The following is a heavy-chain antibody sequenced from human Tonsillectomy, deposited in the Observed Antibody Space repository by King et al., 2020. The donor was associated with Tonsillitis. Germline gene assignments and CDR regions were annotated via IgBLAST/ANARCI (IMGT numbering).Heavy chain of an antibody. D-gene: IGHD6-13*01. Sequence: QLVQSGAEVKKPGASVELSCKASGYAYTTYYVQWVRQAPGQGLEWMGIINPSGSSAPYAQKFQGRVTMTRDTSTRTVYMQLSSLRSGVTAIYFFAGGWYSSRWSDNWFDPWGQGTLVTVS. V-gene: IGHV1-46*01. J-gene: IGHJ5*02. CDR2: INPSGSSA. CDR3: AGGWYSSRWSDNWFDP. CDR1: GYAYTTYY.